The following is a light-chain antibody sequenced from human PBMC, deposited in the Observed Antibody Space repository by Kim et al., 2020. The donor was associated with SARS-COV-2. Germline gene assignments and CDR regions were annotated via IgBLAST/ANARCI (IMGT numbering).Light chain of an antibody. J-gene: IGKJ4*01. CDR3: HQYDTSPLT. CDR2: GAV. CDR1: RTVTSDY. V-gene: IGKV3-20*01. Sequence: SQGERATLSCRASRTVTSDYLAWYQQRPGQAPRLLIYGAVSMATGIPDRFSGSGSGTDFTLIISRLEPEDFAVYYCHQYDTSPLTFGGGTKVDIK.